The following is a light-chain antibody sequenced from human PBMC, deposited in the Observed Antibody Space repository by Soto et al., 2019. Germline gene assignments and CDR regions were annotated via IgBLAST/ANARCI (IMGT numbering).Light chain of an antibody. V-gene: IGKV3-20*01. CDR1: RPVVRQY. J-gene: IGKJ1*01. CDR3: QHYNSYSEA. Sequence: EIVLTQSPDALSLSPGERVSLSCRASRPVVRQYIAWYHQKPGQAPRLLIHDAVSRATGIPDRFSGSGSGTEFTLTISSLQPDDFATYYCQHYNSYSEAFGQGTKVDIK. CDR2: DAV.